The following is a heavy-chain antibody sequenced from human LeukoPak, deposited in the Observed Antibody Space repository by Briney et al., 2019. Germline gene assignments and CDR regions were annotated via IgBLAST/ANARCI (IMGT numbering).Heavy chain of an antibody. CDR1: GGTFSSYA. V-gene: IGHV1-69*06. CDR3: AGTASGWDSNGHVD. D-gene: IGHD2-8*01. Sequence: SVKVSCKASGGTFSSYAISWVRQAPGQGLEWMGGIIPIFGTANYAQKFQGRVTITADKSTSTAYMELSSLRSEDTALYYCAGTASGWDSNGHVDWGQGTLVTVSS. J-gene: IGHJ4*02. CDR2: IIPIFGTA.